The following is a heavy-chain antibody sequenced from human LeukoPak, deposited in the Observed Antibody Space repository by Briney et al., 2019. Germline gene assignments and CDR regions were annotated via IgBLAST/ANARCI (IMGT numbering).Heavy chain of an antibody. J-gene: IGHJ6*03. D-gene: IGHD3-10*02. CDR2: INPNSGGT. V-gene: IGHV1-2*02. CDR3: ARGGTMIGYYYYMDV. CDR1: GYTFTGYY. Sequence: GASVKVSCKASGYTFTGYYMHWVRQARGQGLEWMGWINPNSGGTNYAQKFQGRVTMTRDTSISTAYMELSRLRSDDTAVYYCARGGTMIGYYYYMDVWGKGTTVTVSS.